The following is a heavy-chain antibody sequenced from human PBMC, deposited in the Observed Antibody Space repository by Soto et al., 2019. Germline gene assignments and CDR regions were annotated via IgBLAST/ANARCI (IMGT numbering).Heavy chain of an antibody. CDR3: ARETPPYYYYGMDV. D-gene: IGHD2-15*01. CDR2: IYYSGST. CDR1: GGSISSYY. V-gene: IGHV4-59*01. Sequence: PSETLSLTCTVSGGSISSYYWSWIRQPPGKGLEWIGYIYYSGSTNYNPSLKSRVTISVDTSKNQFSLKLSSVTAADTAVYYCARETPPYYYYGMDVWGQGTTVTVSS. J-gene: IGHJ6*02.